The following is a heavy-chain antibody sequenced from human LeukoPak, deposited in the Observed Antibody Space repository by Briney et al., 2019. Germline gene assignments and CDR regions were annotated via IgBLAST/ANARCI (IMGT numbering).Heavy chain of an antibody. D-gene: IGHD3-22*01. Sequence: GASVKVSCKASRYTFTRYDINWVRPATGQGLEWMGWMNPSSGNTGYAQKFQSRVTMTRNTSISTAYMELSSLRSEDTAVYYCARGQVTMNGMDVWGQGTTVTVSS. J-gene: IGHJ6*02. CDR2: MNPSSGNT. V-gene: IGHV1-8*01. CDR1: RYTFTRYD. CDR3: ARGQVTMNGMDV.